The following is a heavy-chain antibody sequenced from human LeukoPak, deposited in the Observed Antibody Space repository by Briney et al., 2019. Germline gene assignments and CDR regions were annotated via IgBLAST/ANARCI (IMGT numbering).Heavy chain of an antibody. D-gene: IGHD5-18*01. Sequence: GGSLRLSCAASGFTFSSYAMTWVRQASGKGLEWVSTISASGGSTYYAESVRGRCTISRDNSKNIVYLQMIGLRVDDTAVYYCAKDRDTAVVSHFDYWGQGTLLTVSS. CDR2: ISASGGST. J-gene: IGHJ4*02. CDR1: GFTFSSYA. CDR3: AKDRDTAVVSHFDY. V-gene: IGHV3-23*01.